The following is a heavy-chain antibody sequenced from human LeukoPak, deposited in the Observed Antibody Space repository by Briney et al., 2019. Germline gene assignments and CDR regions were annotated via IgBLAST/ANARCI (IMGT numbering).Heavy chain of an antibody. Sequence: SETLSLTCVGAGGSFHAFFRSWLRQPPGKGVEWIGHITHSGSTSYNPSLRSRVSLSVAPSKHQFSLKLSSVIAADTAVYYCARAYGAMDWFDPWGQGTLVTVSS. J-gene: IGHJ5*02. CDR3: ARAYGAMDWFDP. CDR1: GGSFHAFF. V-gene: IGHV4-34*01. CDR2: ITHSGST. D-gene: IGHD4-17*01.